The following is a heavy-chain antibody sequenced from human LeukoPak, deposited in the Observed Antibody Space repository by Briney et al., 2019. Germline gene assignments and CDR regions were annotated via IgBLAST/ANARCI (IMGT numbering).Heavy chain of an antibody. D-gene: IGHD3-9*01. CDR3: ASDILSGYNETDY. CDR2: IYYSGST. Sequence: KPSETLSLTCTVSGGSISSSSYYWGWIRQPPGKGLEWIGSIYYSGSTYYNPSLKSRVTISVDTSKNQFSLKLSSVTAADTAVYYCASDILSGYNETDYWGQGTLVTVSS. J-gene: IGHJ4*02. V-gene: IGHV4-39*01. CDR1: GGSISSSSYY.